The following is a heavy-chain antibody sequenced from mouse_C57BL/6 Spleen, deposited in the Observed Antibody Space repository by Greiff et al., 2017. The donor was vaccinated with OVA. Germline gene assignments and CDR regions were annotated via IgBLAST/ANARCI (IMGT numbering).Heavy chain of an antibody. D-gene: IGHD2-4*01. CDR3: TSDDDYPYAMDY. CDR1: GYTFTSYW. CDR2: IYPGNSDT. V-gene: IGHV1-5*01. Sequence: EVQLQQSGTVLARPGASVKMSCKTSGYTFTSYWMHWVKQRPGQGLEWIGAIYPGNSDTSYNQKFKGKAKLTAVTSARTAYMELSSLTNDDSAVYYCTSDDDYPYAMDYWGQGTSVTVSS. J-gene: IGHJ4*01.